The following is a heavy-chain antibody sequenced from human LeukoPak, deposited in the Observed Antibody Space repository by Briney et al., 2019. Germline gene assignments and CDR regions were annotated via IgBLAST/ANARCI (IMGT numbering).Heavy chain of an antibody. CDR2: ISYDGSNK. J-gene: IGHJ4*02. V-gene: IGHV3-30-3*01. CDR1: GFTFSSYA. Sequence: GGFLRLSCAASGFTFSSYAMHWVRQAPGKGLEWVAVISYDGSNKYYADSVKGRFTISRDNSKNTLYLQMNSLRAEDTAVYYCARDTAGTIDYWGQGTLVTVSS. CDR3: ARDTAGTIDY. D-gene: IGHD6-13*01.